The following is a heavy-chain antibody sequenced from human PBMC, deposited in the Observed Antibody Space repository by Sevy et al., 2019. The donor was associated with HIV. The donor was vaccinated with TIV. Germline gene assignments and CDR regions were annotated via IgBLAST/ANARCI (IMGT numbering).Heavy chain of an antibody. J-gene: IGHJ6*04. CDR2: ISSSSSTI. Sequence: GGSLRLSCAASGFTFSSYSMNWVRQAPGKGLEWVSYISSSSSTIYYADSVKGRFTISRDNAKNSLYLQMNSLRDEDTAVYNCAREGYDFWSGCVDVWGKGTTVTVSS. CDR1: GFTFSSYS. D-gene: IGHD3-3*01. V-gene: IGHV3-48*02. CDR3: AREGYDFWSGCVDV.